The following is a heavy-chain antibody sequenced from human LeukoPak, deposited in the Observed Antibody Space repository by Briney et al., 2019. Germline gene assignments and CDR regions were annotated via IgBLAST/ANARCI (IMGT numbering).Heavy chain of an antibody. J-gene: IGHJ5*02. V-gene: IGHV4-34*01. Sequence: SETLSLTCAVYGGSFSGYYWSWIRQPPGKGLEWIGEINHRGSTNYNPSLKSRVTISVDTSKNQFSLKLSSVTAADTAVYYCARSYGPTYGSGRPAWFDPWGQGTLVTVSS. CDR3: ARSYGPTYGSGRPAWFDP. CDR1: GGSFSGYY. D-gene: IGHD3-10*01. CDR2: INHRGST.